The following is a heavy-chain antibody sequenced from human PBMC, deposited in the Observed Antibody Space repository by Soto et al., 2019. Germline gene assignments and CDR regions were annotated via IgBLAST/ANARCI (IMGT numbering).Heavy chain of an antibody. CDR2: INHSGST. CDR3: ARVYLGYFAY. Sequence: QVQLQQWCAGLLKPSETLSLTCAVYGGSFSGYYWSGIRQPPGKGLEWTGEINHSGSTNYTPSLNSRVTISVDTSKNKFSLKLSSGIAADKAVYYCARVYLGYFAYWCEGTLVPVS. CDR1: GGSFSGYY. J-gene: IGHJ4*02. D-gene: IGHD2-2*01. V-gene: IGHV4-34*01.